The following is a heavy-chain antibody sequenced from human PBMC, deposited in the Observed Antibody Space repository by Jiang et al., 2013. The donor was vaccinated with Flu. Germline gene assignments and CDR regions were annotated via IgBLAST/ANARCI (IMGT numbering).Heavy chain of an antibody. D-gene: IGHD2-15*01. CDR3: ARTSSGGYCSGGSCYSVYYGMDV. V-gene: IGHV4-59*01. Sequence: LLKPSETLSLTCTVSGGSISSYYWSWIRQPPGKGLEWIGYIYYSGSTNYNPSLKSRVTISVDTSKNQFSLKLSSVTAADTAVYYCARTSSGGYCSGGSCYSVYYGMDVWGKGTTVTVSS. CDR1: GGSISSYY. CDR2: IYYSGST. J-gene: IGHJ6*04.